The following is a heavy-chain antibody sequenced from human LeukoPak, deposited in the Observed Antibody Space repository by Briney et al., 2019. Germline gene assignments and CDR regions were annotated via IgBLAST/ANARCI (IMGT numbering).Heavy chain of an antibody. Sequence: SETLSLTCTVSGGSMSSSTYYWGWIRQPPGKGLEWIGSIYHSGSTYYNPSLKSRVTISVDTSKNQFSLKLSSVTAADTAVYYCATHLGIQLWFLDFWGQGSLVTVSS. CDR1: GGSMSSSTYY. CDR2: IYHSGST. J-gene: IGHJ4*02. V-gene: IGHV4-39*01. CDR3: ATHLGIQLWFLDF. D-gene: IGHD5-18*01.